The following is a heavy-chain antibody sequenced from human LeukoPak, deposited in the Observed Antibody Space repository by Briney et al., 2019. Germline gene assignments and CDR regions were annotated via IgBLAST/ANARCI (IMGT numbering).Heavy chain of an antibody. CDR1: GFTFSSYA. D-gene: IGHD2-15*01. Sequence: GGSLRLSCAASGFTFSSYAMSWVRQAPEKGLEWVSTISGSGGGTYYADSVKGRFTISRDNSKSTLCLQMNSLRAEDTAVYYCAKQLGYCSDGSCYFPYWGQGTLVTVSS. J-gene: IGHJ4*02. CDR2: ISGSGGGT. V-gene: IGHV3-23*01. CDR3: AKQLGYCSDGSCYFPY.